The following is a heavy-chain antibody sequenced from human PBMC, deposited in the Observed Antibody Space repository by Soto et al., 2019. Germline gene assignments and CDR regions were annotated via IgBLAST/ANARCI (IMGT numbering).Heavy chain of an antibody. CDR3: ARARVQLWSGATYYCYGMDV. V-gene: IGHV1-3*01. D-gene: IGHD5-18*01. J-gene: IGHJ6*01. Sequence: ASVKVSCKASGYTFTSYAMHWVRQAPGQRLEWMGWINAGNGNTKYSQKFQGRVTITRDTSASTAYMELSSLRSEDTAVYYCARARVQLWSGATYYCYGMDVWGKGSRVTVAS. CDR2: INAGNGNT. CDR1: GYTFTSYA.